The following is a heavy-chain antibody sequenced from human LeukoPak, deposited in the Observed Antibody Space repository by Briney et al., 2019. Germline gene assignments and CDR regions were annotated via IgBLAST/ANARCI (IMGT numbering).Heavy chain of an antibody. Sequence: GGSLRLSCAASGFTFTTYGMHWVRQAPGKGLEWVAFIQNDEIDKFYADSVKGRFTISRDNSKNTLYLQMNSLRAEDTAVYYCVRNTPISLTDYWGQGTLVTVSS. CDR3: VRNTPISLTDY. D-gene: IGHD1/OR15-1a*01. CDR1: GFTFTTYG. V-gene: IGHV3-30*02. CDR2: IQNDEIDK. J-gene: IGHJ4*02.